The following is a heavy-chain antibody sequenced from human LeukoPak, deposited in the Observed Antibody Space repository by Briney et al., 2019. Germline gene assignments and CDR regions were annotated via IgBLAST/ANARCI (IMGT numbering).Heavy chain of an antibody. V-gene: IGHV3-74*01. CDR2: ITSDGSST. CDR1: GFNFSSYW. D-gene: IGHD2-21*02. CDR3: ARNPSCGGDCYSLDY. Sequence: GGSLRLSCAASGFNFSSYWMHWVRQAPGKGLVWVSRITSDGSSTTYADSVKGRFTISRDNAKNTLYLQMNSLRAEDTAVYYCARNPSCGGDCYSLDYWGQGTLVTVSS. J-gene: IGHJ4*02.